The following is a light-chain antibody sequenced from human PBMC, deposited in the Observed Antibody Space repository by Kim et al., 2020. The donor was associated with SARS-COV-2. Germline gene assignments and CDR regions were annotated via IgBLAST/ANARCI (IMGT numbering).Light chain of an antibody. CDR2: EDY. CDR3: QSYDSRTWV. J-gene: IGLJ3*02. V-gene: IGLV6-57*03. Sequence: GNPVTTHHTPPKKHNATNHVQWYQQHPRSAPTTVIYEDYQRPSGDPDPFSYSIDISYNSASLTLSGLKTEDEADYYCQSYDSRTWVFGGATQLTFL. CDR1: KKHNATNH.